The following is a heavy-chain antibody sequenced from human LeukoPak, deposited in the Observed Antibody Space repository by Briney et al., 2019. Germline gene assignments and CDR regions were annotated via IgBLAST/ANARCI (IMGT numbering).Heavy chain of an antibody. CDR1: GGSISTSSYY. J-gene: IGHJ4*02. V-gene: IGHV4-39*07. Sequence: SETLSLTCTVSGGSISTSSYYWGWVRQTPGKGLEWIGSIYHSGSTYYNPSLKSRVTISVDTSKNQFSLKLSSVTAADTAVYYCAREHIAAPGNFDYWGQGTLVTVSS. CDR3: AREHIAAPGNFDY. CDR2: IYHSGST. D-gene: IGHD6-13*01.